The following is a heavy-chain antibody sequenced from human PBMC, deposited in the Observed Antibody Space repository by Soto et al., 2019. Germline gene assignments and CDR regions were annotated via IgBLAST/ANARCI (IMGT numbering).Heavy chain of an antibody. J-gene: IGHJ4*02. CDR3: ARGGGSYFRDDY. CDR2: IWYDGSNK. CDR1: GFTFSSYG. V-gene: IGHV3-33*01. D-gene: IGHD1-26*01. Sequence: QVQLVESGGGVVQPGRSLRLSCAASGFTFSSYGMHWVRQAPGKGLEWVAVIWYDGSNKYYADSVKGRFTISRDNSKNTLYLQMNSLRAEDTAVYYCARGGGSYFRDDYWGQGTLVTVSS.